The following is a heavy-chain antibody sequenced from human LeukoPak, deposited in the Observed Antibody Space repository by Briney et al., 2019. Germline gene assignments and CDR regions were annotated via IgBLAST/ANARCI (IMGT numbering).Heavy chain of an antibody. Sequence: PGGSLRLSCAASGFSFSSHAMCWVRQAPGKGLEWVSSIDISGGSTYYADSVQGRFTISRDNSKNTLYLQMNSLRAEDTAVYYCASSAGALIDCWGQGTLVIVSS. D-gene: IGHD6-19*01. CDR2: IDISGGST. V-gene: IGHV3-23*01. CDR1: GFSFSSHA. J-gene: IGHJ4*02. CDR3: ASSAGALIDC.